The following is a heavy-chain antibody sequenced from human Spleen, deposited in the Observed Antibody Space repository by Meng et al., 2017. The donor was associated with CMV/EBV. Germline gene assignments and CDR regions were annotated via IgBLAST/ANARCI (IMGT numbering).Heavy chain of an antibody. Sequence: GESLKISCAASGFTLSSYWTHWVRQTPGKGLVWVARINSDGRSTNYAGSVKGRFTISRDNAKNTLYLQMNSLRADDTAVYYCVSGSWDYWGQGTLVTVSS. CDR3: VSGSWDY. D-gene: IGHD3-22*01. CDR2: INSDGRST. J-gene: IGHJ4*02. CDR1: GFTLSSYW. V-gene: IGHV3-74*01.